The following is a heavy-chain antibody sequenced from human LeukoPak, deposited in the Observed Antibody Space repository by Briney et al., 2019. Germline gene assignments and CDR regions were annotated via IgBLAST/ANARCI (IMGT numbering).Heavy chain of an antibody. CDR3: ARRQKSYYYDSSGYYTPTSYFYY. D-gene: IGHD3-22*01. CDR2: IDHSGST. V-gene: IGHV4-34*01. Sequence: TSETLSLTCAVYGGSFSGYYWSWIRQPPGKGLEWIGEIDHSGSTNYNPSLKSRVTISVDTSKNQFSLKLSSVTAADTAVYYCARRQKSYYYDSSGYYTPTSYFYYGGQGTLVTVSS. CDR1: GGSFSGYY. J-gene: IGHJ4*02.